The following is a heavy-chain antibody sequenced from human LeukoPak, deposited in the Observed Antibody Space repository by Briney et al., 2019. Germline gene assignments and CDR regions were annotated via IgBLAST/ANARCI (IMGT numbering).Heavy chain of an antibody. D-gene: IGHD4-17*01. Sequence: GGSLRLSCAASGLTFSGSAMHWVRQASGKGLEWVGRIRSKANSYATAYAASVKGRFTISRDDSKNTAYLQMNSLKTEDTAVYYCTRHRSMTTVTTPWYFDLWGRGTLVTVSS. CDR2: IRSKANSYAT. V-gene: IGHV3-73*01. CDR3: TRHRSMTTVTTPWYFDL. J-gene: IGHJ2*01. CDR1: GLTFSGSA.